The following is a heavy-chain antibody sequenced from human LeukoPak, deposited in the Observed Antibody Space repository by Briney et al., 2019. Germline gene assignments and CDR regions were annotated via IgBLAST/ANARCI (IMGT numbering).Heavy chain of an antibody. Sequence: SETLSLTCTVSGGSISSTDYYWGWIRQPPGRGLEWIGSIYYSGITYYNPSLKSRVTISVDTSNNQFSLKLSSVTAADTAVYYCARAGGSGSYYYYFDYWGQGTLVTVSS. D-gene: IGHD6-19*01. CDR1: GGSISSTDYY. CDR2: IYYSGIT. CDR3: ARAGGSGSYYYYFDY. V-gene: IGHV4-39*07. J-gene: IGHJ4*02.